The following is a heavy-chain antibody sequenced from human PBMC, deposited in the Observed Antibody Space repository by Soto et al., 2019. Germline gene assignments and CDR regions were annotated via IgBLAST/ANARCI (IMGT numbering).Heavy chain of an antibody. CDR2: ISYDGSNK. D-gene: IGHD2-21*02. CDR1: GFPFTSYG. J-gene: IGHJ4*02. V-gene: IGHV3-30*18. CDR3: AKVSVAYCGGDCYSAPGY. Sequence: GGSLRVSCAASGFPFTSYGMHWVRQAPGKGLEWVAVISYDGSNKYYADSVKGRFTISRDNSKNTLYLQMNSLRAEDTAVYYCAKVSVAYCGGDCYSAPGYWGQGT.